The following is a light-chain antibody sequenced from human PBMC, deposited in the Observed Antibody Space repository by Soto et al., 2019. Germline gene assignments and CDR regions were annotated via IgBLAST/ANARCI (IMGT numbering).Light chain of an antibody. CDR1: QALSNY. V-gene: IGKV1-9*01. J-gene: IGKJ1*01. CDR2: SAS. CDR3: QQYDSFSVT. Sequence: DIQLTQSPSVLSASVGDTVTITCRASQALSNYLAWYQQKPGKAPDLLIYSASTLQSGVPSRFSGSGSETEFSLTIRALQPEDFATYYCQQYDSFSVTFGQGTKVEIK.